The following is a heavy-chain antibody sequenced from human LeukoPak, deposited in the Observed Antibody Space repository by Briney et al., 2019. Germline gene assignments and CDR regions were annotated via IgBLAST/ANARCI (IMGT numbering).Heavy chain of an antibody. CDR2: ISYDGSNK. D-gene: IGHD5-18*01. CDR1: GFTFSSYA. CDR3: ARDLESYGSC. J-gene: IGHJ4*02. Sequence: GRSLRLSCAASGFTFSSYAMHWVRQAPGKGLEWVAVISYDGSNKYYADSVKGRFTISRDNSKNTLYLQMNSLRAEDTAVYNCARDLESYGSCWGQGTLVTVSS. V-gene: IGHV3-30*04.